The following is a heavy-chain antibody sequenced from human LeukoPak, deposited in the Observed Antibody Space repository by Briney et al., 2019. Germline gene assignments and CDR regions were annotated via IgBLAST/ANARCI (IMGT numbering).Heavy chain of an antibody. J-gene: IGHJ5*02. D-gene: IGHD6-13*01. Sequence: SETLSLTCAVSGGSISSSDWWSWVRQPPGKGLEWIGEIYHSEISNYNPSLKSRVTISVDKSKNQLSLKLSSVTAADTAVYYCARNLQYSSSSYNWFDPWGQGTLVTVSS. CDR3: ARNLQYSSSSYNWFDP. V-gene: IGHV4-4*02. CDR1: GGSISSSDW. CDR2: IYHSEIS.